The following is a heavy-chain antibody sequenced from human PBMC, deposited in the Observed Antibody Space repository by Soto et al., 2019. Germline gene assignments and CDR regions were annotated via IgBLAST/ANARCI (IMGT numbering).Heavy chain of an antibody. D-gene: IGHD4-17*01. CDR1: GDSVTTGSYY. J-gene: IGHJ4*02. CDR3: AKRDYAFDS. V-gene: IGHV4-61*01. Sequence: QVQLQESGPGLVKPAETLSLTCAVSGDSVTTGSYYWSWIGQPPGNTLEWIGYIYYSGGNNYNPSLKSRATIYTDTSGRHFFLNLTSVTADDTAVYFCAKRDYAFDSWGQGTLVTVSS. CDR2: IYYSGGN.